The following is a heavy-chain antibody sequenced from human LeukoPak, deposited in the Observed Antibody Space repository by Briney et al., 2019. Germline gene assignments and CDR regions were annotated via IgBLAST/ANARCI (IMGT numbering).Heavy chain of an antibody. D-gene: IGHD5-24*01. J-gene: IGHJ4*02. CDR3: ARGARAGYNLEPFDY. CDR2: IYYSAST. V-gene: IGHV4-59*08. Sequence: PSETLSLTCTVSGGSMSSYYWSWIRQPPGKGLEWIGYIYYSASTKYNPSLKSRVTISVDTSKNQFYLKLSSVTAADTAVYYCARGARAGYNLEPFDYWGQGTLVTVSS. CDR1: GGSMSSYY.